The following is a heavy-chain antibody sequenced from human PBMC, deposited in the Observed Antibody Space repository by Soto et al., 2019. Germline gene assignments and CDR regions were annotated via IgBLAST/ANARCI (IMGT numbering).Heavy chain of an antibody. CDR3: ARYNGRGYSGYGSYYYYYGMDV. J-gene: IGHJ6*02. Sequence: SVKVSCKASGGTFSSYAISWVRQAPGQGLEWMGGIIPIFGTANYAQKFQGRVTITADKSTSTAYMELSSLRSEDTAVYYCARYNGRGYSGYGSYYYYYGMDVWGQGTTVTVSS. D-gene: IGHD5-12*01. CDR2: IIPIFGTA. V-gene: IGHV1-69*06. CDR1: GGTFSSYA.